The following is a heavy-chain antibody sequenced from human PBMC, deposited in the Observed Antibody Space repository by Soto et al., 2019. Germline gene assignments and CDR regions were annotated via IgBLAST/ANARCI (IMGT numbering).Heavy chain of an antibody. CDR1: GFTFRTYA. J-gene: IGHJ4*02. CDR3: AKDSPVSWVPATMGGLAH. Sequence: EVQLLESGGALVQPGGSLRLSCAASGFTFRTYAMSWVRQAPGKGLEWVSAISGSGGSTYYADSVKGRFTISRDNSKNTLYLQINMLRAEEAAVYYCAKDSPVSWVPATMGGLAHWGQGTLVTVSS. CDR2: ISGSGGST. V-gene: IGHV3-23*01. D-gene: IGHD2-2*01.